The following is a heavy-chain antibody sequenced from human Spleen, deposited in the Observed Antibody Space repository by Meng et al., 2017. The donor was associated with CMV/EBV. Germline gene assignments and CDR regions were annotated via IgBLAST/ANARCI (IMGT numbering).Heavy chain of an antibody. Sequence: GESLKISCAASGFTVSSNYMSWVRQAPGKGLEWVSVIYSGGSTYYADSVKGRFTISRDYAKNSLYLQMNSLRAEDTAVYYCARDGPGGYYFDYWGQGTLVTVSS. CDR2: IYSGGST. CDR1: GFTVSSNY. D-gene: IGHD3-16*01. CDR3: ARDGPGGYYFDY. V-gene: IGHV3-53*01. J-gene: IGHJ4*02.